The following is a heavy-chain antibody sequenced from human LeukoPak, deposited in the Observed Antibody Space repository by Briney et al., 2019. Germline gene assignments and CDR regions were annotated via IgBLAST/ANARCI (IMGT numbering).Heavy chain of an antibody. CDR3: TTDVRFLEWTWSHDAFDI. CDR1: GFTFSNAW. CDR2: IKSKTDGGTT. D-gene: IGHD3-3*01. J-gene: IGHJ3*02. Sequence: GGSLRLSCAASGFTFSNAWMSWVRQAPGKGLEWVGRIKSKTDGGTTDYAAPVKGRFTISRDDSKNTLYLQMNSLKTEDTAVYYCTTDVRFLEWTWSHDAFDIWGQGTMVTVSS. V-gene: IGHV3-15*01.